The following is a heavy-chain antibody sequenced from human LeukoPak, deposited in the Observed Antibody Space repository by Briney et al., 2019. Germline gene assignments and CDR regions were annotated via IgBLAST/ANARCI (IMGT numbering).Heavy chain of an antibody. D-gene: IGHD2-21*01. CDR1: GFTFNSYE. Sequence: QPGGSLRLSCAASGFTFNSYEMSWVRQAPGKGLEWVSYISSSATTIYYADSVKGRFTISRDDAKNSLYLQMNSLRAEDTAVYYCARKSVNGVLAYCGGDCPLDYWGQGTLVTVSS. CDR2: ISSSATTI. V-gene: IGHV3-48*03. J-gene: IGHJ4*02. CDR3: ARKSVNGVLAYCGGDCPLDY.